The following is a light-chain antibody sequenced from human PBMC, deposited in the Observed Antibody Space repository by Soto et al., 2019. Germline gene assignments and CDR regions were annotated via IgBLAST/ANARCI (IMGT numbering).Light chain of an antibody. CDR2: SVS. CDR1: SSDVGGHNY. V-gene: IGLV2-14*03. Sequence: QSVLTQPRSVSGSPGQSVTISCTGTSSDVGGHNYVSWYQQHPGKAPKLMISSVSKRPSGVSNRFSGSKSGNTASLTISGLLDEEEADYYCSSYKSRSTYVFGTGTKVTVL. J-gene: IGLJ1*01. CDR3: SSYKSRSTYV.